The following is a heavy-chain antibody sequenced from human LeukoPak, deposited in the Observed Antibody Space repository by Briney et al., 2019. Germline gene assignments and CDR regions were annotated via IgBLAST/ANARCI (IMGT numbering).Heavy chain of an antibody. Sequence: PSETLSLTCTVSGGSISSYYWRWIRQPPGKGLEWIGYIYYSGSTNYNPSLKSRVTISVDTSKNQFSLKLSSVTAADTAVYYCARDNYYGSGSYRGFDYWGQGTLVTVSS. CDR2: IYYSGST. CDR3: ARDNYYGSGSYRGFDY. D-gene: IGHD3-10*01. J-gene: IGHJ4*02. CDR1: GGSISSYY. V-gene: IGHV4-59*01.